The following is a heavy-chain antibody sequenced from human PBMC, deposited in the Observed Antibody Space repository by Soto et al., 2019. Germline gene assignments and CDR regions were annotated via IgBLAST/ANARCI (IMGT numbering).Heavy chain of an antibody. CDR1: GFTFSSYA. CDR3: AKDIPSSRFQH. Sequence: GESLKISCAASGFTFSSYAMSWVRQAPGKGLEWVSAISGSGGSTYYADSVKGRFTISRDNSKNTLYLQMNSLRAEDTAVYYCAKDIPSSRFQHWGQGTLVTVSS. V-gene: IGHV3-23*01. J-gene: IGHJ1*01. CDR2: ISGSGGST.